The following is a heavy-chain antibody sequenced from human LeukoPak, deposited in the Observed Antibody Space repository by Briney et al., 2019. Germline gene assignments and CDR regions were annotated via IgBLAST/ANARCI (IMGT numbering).Heavy chain of an antibody. J-gene: IGHJ4*02. V-gene: IGHV3-23*01. CDR3: AKATYYYDSSGYSGFDY. D-gene: IGHD3-22*01. Sequence: GGSLRLSCAASGFTFSDYTMSWVRQAPGVGPEWVSSFSGSGTSTYYADSVKGRFTISRDNSKNTLYMQMNSLRAEDTAVYYCAKATYYYDSSGYSGFDYWGQGTLVTVSS. CDR2: FSGSGTST. CDR1: GFTFSDYT.